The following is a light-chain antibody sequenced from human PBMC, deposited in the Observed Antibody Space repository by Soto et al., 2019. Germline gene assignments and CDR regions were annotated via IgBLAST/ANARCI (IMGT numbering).Light chain of an antibody. V-gene: IGLV2-8*01. CDR3: QAYDYSLTAMV. J-gene: IGLJ3*02. CDR1: SSDVGGYNY. Sequence: QSALTQPPSASGSPGQSVTIPCTGTSSDVGGYNYVSWYQQHPGKAPKLMIYEVSKRPSGVPDRFSGSKSGNTASLAITGLQAEDEADYYCQAYDYSLTAMVFGGGTKVTVL. CDR2: EVS.